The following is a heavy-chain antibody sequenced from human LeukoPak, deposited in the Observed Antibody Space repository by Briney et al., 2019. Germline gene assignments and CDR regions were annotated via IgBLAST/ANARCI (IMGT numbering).Heavy chain of an antibody. CDR3: TQAAAGTVDY. CDR2: IRSKANSYTT. V-gene: IGHV3-73*01. J-gene: IGHJ4*02. CDR1: GFTFSGSA. D-gene: IGHD6-13*01. Sequence: PGGSLRHSCAASGFTFSGSAMHWVRQASGKGLEWVGRIRSKANSYTTAYAAPVKGRFTISRDDSKNTAYLQMNSLKTEDTAAYHCTQAAAGTVDYWGQGTLVTVSS.